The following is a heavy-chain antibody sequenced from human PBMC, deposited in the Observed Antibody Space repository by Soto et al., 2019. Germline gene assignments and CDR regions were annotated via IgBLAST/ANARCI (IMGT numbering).Heavy chain of an antibody. Sequence: EVQLLESGGGLVQPGGSLRLSCAASGFTFSSYAMSWVRQAPGKGLEWVSAISGSGGSTYYADSVKGRFTISRDNSKNTLYLQRNSLRAEDTAVYYCAKDLDCGGDCYPGWYFDLWGRGTLVTVSS. CDR1: GFTFSSYA. CDR3: AKDLDCGGDCYPGWYFDL. D-gene: IGHD2-21*01. V-gene: IGHV3-23*01. CDR2: ISGSGGST. J-gene: IGHJ2*01.